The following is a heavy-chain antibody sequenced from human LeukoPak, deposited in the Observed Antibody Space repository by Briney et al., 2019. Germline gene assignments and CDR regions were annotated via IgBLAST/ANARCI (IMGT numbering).Heavy chain of an antibody. D-gene: IGHD3-10*01. Sequence: GGSLRLSCAASGFTFSSYGMHWVRQAPGKGLEWVAVIWYDGSNKYYADSVKGRFTISRDNSKNTLYLQMNSLRAEDTAVYYCARFVTSWFGALDVWGQGTTVTVSS. J-gene: IGHJ6*02. CDR1: GFTFSSYG. V-gene: IGHV3-33*01. CDR3: ARFVTSWFGALDV. CDR2: IWYDGSNK.